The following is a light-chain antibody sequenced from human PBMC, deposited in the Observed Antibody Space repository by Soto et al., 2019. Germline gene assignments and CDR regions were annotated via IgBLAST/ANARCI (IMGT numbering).Light chain of an antibody. CDR2: RNS. V-gene: IGLV1-40*01. J-gene: IGLJ2*01. CDR3: QSYDSSLSGVV. Sequence: QSELTQPPSVSGAPGQRVTISCTGSTSNIGAGYDVQWYQLLPGTAPKLLIHRNSNRPSGVPDRFSGSKSGTSASLVITGLQADDEAVYYCQSYDSSLSGVVFGGGTKLTVL. CDR1: TSNIGAGYD.